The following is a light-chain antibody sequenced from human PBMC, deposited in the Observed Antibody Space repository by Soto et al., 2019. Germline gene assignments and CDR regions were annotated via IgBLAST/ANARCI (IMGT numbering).Light chain of an antibody. CDR1: SSVVGTYNL. Sequence: SALTQPASVSGSPGQSITISCSGTSSVVGTYNLVSWYQQYPGKAPRLMIYEVTKRPSGVSNRFSGSKSGNTASLTISGLQPEDEADYYCCSYAGSSSSIFGTGTKVTVL. J-gene: IGLJ1*01. V-gene: IGLV2-23*02. CDR2: EVT. CDR3: CSYAGSSSSI.